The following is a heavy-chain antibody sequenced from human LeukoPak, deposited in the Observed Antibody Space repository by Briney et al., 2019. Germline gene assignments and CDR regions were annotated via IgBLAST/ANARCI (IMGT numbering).Heavy chain of an antibody. CDR3: AKDIDPIRLLWFGELLGAFDI. D-gene: IGHD3-10*01. CDR1: GFTFDDYA. CDR2: ISWNSGSI. Sequence: GGSLRLSCAASGFTFDDYAMHWVRQAPGKGLEWVSGISWNSGSIGYADSVKGRFTISRDNAKNSLYLQMNSLRAEDTALYYCAKDIDPIRLLWFGELLGAFDIWGQGTMVTVSS. V-gene: IGHV3-9*01. J-gene: IGHJ3*02.